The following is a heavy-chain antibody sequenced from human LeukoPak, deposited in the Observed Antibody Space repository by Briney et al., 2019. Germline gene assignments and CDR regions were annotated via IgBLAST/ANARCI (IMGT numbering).Heavy chain of an antibody. V-gene: IGHV3-21*01. Sequence: GGSLRLSCAGSGFTFSRYSMNWVRQAPGKGLEWGSSISSSSSYIYYTDSVKGRFTISRDNAKNSLYLQMNSLRAEDTAVYYCARDREWELLPDYWGQGTLVTVSS. D-gene: IGHD1-26*01. J-gene: IGHJ4*02. CDR2: ISSSSSYI. CDR3: ARDREWELLPDY. CDR1: GFTFSRYS.